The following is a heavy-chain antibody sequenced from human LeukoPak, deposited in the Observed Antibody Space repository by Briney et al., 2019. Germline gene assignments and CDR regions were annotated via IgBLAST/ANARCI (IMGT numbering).Heavy chain of an antibody. J-gene: IGHJ5*02. CDR2: IWYDGSNK. CDR1: GFTFSSYG. Sequence: GGSLRLSCAASGFTFSSYGMHWVRQAPGKGLEWVAVIWYDGSNKYYADSVKGRFTISRDNSKNTLYLQMNSLRAEDTAVYYGARDSYNPGYCSGGSCYSEKWFDPWGQGTLVTVSS. V-gene: IGHV3-33*01. CDR3: ARDSYNPGYCSGGSCYSEKWFDP. D-gene: IGHD2-15*01.